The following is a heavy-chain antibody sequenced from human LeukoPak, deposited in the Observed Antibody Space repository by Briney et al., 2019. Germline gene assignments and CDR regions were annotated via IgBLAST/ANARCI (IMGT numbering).Heavy chain of an antibody. CDR3: ARQRRLRYFGD. D-gene: IGHD3-9*01. J-gene: IGHJ4*02. CDR1: GGSISKCY. CDR2: IYYTGNT. Sequence: SETLSLTCTVSGGSISKCYWNWIRQPPGKGLEWIGYIYYTGNTNYNPSLKSRVTISVDTSKNQFSLKLSSVTAADTAVYYCARQRRLRYFGDWGQGTLVTVSS. V-gene: IGHV4-59*08.